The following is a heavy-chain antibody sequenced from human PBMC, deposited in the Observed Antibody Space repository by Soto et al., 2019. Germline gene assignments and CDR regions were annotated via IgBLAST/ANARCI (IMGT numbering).Heavy chain of an antibody. Sequence: QVQLVQSGAEVKKPGASVKVSCKASGYTFSDHDINWVRQASGQGPEWLGWMNPNRGDTGYAQNFHGIVTLTRDTSKRTAYMELSSLRSEDTAVYYCARVGGNWNDDYFDSWGQGTLVTVSS. J-gene: IGHJ4*02. CDR3: ARVGGNWNDDYFDS. D-gene: IGHD1-1*01. CDR1: GYTFSDHD. CDR2: MNPNRGDT. V-gene: IGHV1-8*01.